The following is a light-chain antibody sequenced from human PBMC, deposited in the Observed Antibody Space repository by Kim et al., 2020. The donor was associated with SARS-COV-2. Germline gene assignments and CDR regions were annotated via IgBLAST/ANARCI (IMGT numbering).Light chain of an antibody. J-gene: IGKJ4*01. CDR2: AAS. CDR3: QQSYTAPRAFT. CDR1: QDVNRY. Sequence: VGDRVNITCRAQQDVNRYINWYPQRPGKAPTLLVCAASSVQSGVSSRFSGRGSETEFTLTISSLQPEGSGTYYCQQSYTAPRAFTFGGGNKVDIK. V-gene: IGKV1-39*01.